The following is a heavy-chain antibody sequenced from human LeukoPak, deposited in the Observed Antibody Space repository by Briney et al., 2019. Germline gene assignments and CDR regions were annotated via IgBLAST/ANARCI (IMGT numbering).Heavy chain of an antibody. V-gene: IGHV4-34*01. CDR1: GGSFSGYY. CDR3: ARGQGTVTTH. J-gene: IGHJ4*02. CDR2: INHSGSA. Sequence: SETLSLTCAVSGGSFSGYYWTWIRQPPGKGLEWIGEINHSGSANYNPSLKSRVTISLDTSKNQFSLNLSSVTAADTAVYYCARGQGTVTTHWGQGTLVTVSS. D-gene: IGHD4-17*01.